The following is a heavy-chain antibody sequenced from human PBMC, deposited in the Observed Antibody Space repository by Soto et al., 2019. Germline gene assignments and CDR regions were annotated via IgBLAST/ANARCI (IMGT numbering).Heavy chain of an antibody. CDR3: ARTSYSSGPTGAYYYYYYGMDV. CDR1: GFTFSSYS. V-gene: IGHV3-21*01. D-gene: IGHD6-19*01. Sequence: GGSLRLSCAASGFTFSSYSMNWVRQSPGKGLEWVSSISSSSSYIYYADSVKGRFTISRDNSKNTLYLQMNSLRAEDTAVYYCARTSYSSGPTGAYYYYYYGMDVWGQGTTVTVSS. J-gene: IGHJ6*02. CDR2: ISSSSSYI.